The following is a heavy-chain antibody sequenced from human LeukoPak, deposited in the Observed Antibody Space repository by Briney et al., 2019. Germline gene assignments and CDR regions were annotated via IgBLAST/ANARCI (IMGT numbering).Heavy chain of an antibody. D-gene: IGHD3-10*01. J-gene: IGHJ5*02. V-gene: IGHV1-69*04. CDR3: ARDVTMVRGVFFDP. CDR1: GGTFSSYA. CDR2: IIPILGIA. Sequence: SVKVSCKASGGTFSSYAISWVRQAPGQGLEWMGRIIPILGIANYAQKFQGRVTITADKSTSTAYMELSSLRSEDTAVYYCARDVTMVRGVFFDPWGQGTLVTVSS.